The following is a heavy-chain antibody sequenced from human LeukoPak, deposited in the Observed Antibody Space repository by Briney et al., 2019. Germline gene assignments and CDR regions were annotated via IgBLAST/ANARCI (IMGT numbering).Heavy chain of an antibody. CDR1: GDSITDDY. J-gene: IGHJ4*02. V-gene: IGHV4-59*08. CDR3: ARKNPITMIVVVTTHFDY. D-gene: IGHD3-22*01. Sequence: SETLSLTCTVSGDSITDDYWSWIRQPPGKGLEWIGYIYYSGRTTYNPSLKSRVTISVDTSKNQFSLKLSSVTAADTAVYYCARKNPITMIVVVTTHFDYWGQGTLVTVSS. CDR2: IYYSGRT.